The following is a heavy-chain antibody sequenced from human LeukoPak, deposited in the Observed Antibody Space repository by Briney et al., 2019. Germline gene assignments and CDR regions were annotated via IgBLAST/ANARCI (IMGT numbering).Heavy chain of an antibody. J-gene: IGHJ4*02. V-gene: IGHV3-7*01. CDR2: IKQDGSEK. Sequence: PGGSLRLSCAASGFTFSTYWMSWVRQAPGMGLEWVANIKQDGSEKYYVDSVKGRFTVSRDNAKNSVYLQLNSLRAEDTALYYCARDRTGYSRYWGQGTLVTVSS. D-gene: IGHD6-13*01. CDR1: GFTFSTYW. CDR3: ARDRTGYSRY.